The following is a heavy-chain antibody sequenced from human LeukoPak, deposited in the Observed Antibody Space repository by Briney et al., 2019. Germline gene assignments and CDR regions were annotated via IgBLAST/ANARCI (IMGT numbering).Heavy chain of an antibody. Sequence: GGSLRLSCAASGFTFSNAWMSWVRQAPGKGLEWVSAISGSGGSTYYADSVKGRFTISRDNSKNTLYLQMNSLRAEDTAVYYCAKDRSSGYYYDAFDIWGQGTMVTVSS. D-gene: IGHD3-22*01. V-gene: IGHV3-23*01. CDR1: GFTFSNAW. CDR3: AKDRSSGYYYDAFDI. J-gene: IGHJ3*02. CDR2: ISGSGGST.